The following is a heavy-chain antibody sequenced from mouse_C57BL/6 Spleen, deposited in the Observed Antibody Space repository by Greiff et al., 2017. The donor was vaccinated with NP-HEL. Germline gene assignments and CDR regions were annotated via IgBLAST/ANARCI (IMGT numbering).Heavy chain of an antibody. Sequence: EVHLVESGGGLVQPGGSLSLSCAASGFTFTDYYMSWVRQPPGKALEWLGFIRNKANGYTKEYSASVKGRFTISRDTSQSILYLQMNALRAEDSATYYCAREYYDGYFDYWGQGTTLTVSS. J-gene: IGHJ2*01. CDR3: AREYYDGYFDY. V-gene: IGHV7-3*01. CDR1: GFTFTDYY. D-gene: IGHD1-1*01. CDR2: IRNKANGYTK.